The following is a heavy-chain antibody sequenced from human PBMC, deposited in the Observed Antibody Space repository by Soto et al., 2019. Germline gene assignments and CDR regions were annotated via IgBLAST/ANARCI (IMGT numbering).Heavy chain of an antibody. CDR2: IYYPGLT. D-gene: IGHD6-13*01. V-gene: IGHV4-30-2*06. CDR1: GDSISSGGLS. CDR3: ARGKKSKTASAGTGWFDP. J-gene: IGHJ5*02. Sequence: QLQLQESGSGLLKPSQTLSLNCSVSGDSISSGGLSWNWLRQSPGRGLEWIGYIYYPGLTYYKPSLKSRGSMSLDTSENPVSQSLSSVTAADSAVYYCARGKKSKTASAGTGWFDPWGPGTLVTVSS.